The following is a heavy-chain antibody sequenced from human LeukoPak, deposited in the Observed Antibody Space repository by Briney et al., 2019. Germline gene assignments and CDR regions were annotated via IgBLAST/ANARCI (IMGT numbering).Heavy chain of an antibody. CDR2: INHSGST. J-gene: IGHJ4*02. D-gene: IGHD6-6*01. V-gene: IGHV4-34*01. Sequence: SETLSLTCAVYGGSFSGYYWSWIRQPPGKGLEWIGEINHSGSTNYNPSPKSRVTISVDTSKNQFSLKLSSVTAADTAVYYCEGRIDSSSSGDYWGQGTLVTVSS. CDR1: GGSFSGYY. CDR3: EGRIDSSSSGDY.